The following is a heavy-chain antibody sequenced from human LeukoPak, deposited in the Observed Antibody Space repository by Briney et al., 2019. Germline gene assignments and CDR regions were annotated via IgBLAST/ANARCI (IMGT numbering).Heavy chain of an antibody. V-gene: IGHV3-21*04. CDR2: ISSSSSYI. J-gene: IGHJ4*02. CDR1: GFTFSSYS. CDR3: ARDYRRWELQGGIDY. D-gene: IGHD1-26*01. Sequence: GGPLRLSCAASGFTFSSYSMNWVRQAPGKGLEWVSSISSSSSYIYYADSVKGRFTISRDNAKNSLYLQMNSLRAEDTAVYYCARDYRRWELQGGIDYWGQGTLVTVSS.